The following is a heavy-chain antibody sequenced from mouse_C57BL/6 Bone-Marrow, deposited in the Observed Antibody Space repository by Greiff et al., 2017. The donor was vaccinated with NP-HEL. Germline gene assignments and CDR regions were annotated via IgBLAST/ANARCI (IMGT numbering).Heavy chain of an antibody. J-gene: IGHJ3*01. CDR2: IDPETGGT. Sequence: QVQLQQSGAELVRPGASVTLSCKASGYTFTDYEMHWVKQTPVHGLEWIGAIDPETGGTAYNQKFKGKAILTADKSSSTAYMALRSLTSEDSAGYYCKRNYDGYYVEFADWGQGTLVTVSA. CDR1: GYTFTDYE. D-gene: IGHD2-3*01. V-gene: IGHV1-15*01. CDR3: KRNYDGYYVEFAD.